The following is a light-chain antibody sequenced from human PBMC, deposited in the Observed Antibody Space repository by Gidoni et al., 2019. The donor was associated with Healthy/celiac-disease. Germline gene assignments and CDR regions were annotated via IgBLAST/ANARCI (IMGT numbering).Light chain of an antibody. V-gene: IGKV3-20*01. J-gene: IGKJ2*01. CDR1: QSVNNKY. CDR2: AAS. Sequence: EVVLTQSPGTLSLSPGERATLSCKASQSVNNKYVAWYQQKPGQAPRLLIYAASSRATGIPDRFSGSGSGTDLTLTISRLEPEDFAIYYCQQYGSSPYTFXQXTKLEIK. CDR3: QQYGSSPYT.